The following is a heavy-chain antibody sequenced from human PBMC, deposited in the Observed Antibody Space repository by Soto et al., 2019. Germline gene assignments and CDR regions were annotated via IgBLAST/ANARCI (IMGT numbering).Heavy chain of an antibody. Sequence: GGSLRLSXAASGFTFSSYAMHWVRQAPGKGLEWVAVISYDGSNKYYADSVKGRFTISRDNSKNTLYLQMNSLRAEDTAVYYCARDSSSWSTFDYWGQGTLVTVSS. CDR2: ISYDGSNK. V-gene: IGHV3-30-3*01. D-gene: IGHD6-13*01. CDR3: ARDSSSWSTFDY. CDR1: GFTFSSYA. J-gene: IGHJ4*02.